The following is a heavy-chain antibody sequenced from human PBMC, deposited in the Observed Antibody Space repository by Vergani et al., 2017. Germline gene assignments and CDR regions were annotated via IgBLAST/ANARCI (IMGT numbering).Heavy chain of an antibody. Sequence: EVQLVESGGGLVQPGGSLKLSCAASGFPFSGSAMHWVRQASGKGLEWVGRIRSKANSYATAYAASVKGRFTISRDDSKNTAYLQMNSLKTEDTAVYYCATEKIRKTGVDYWGQGTLVTVSS. J-gene: IGHJ4*02. D-gene: IGHD1-1*01. CDR2: IRSKANSYAT. CDR3: ATEKIRKTGVDY. V-gene: IGHV3-73*02. CDR1: GFPFSGSA.